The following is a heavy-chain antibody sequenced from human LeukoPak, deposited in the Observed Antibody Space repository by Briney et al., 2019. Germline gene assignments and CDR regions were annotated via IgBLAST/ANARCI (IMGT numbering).Heavy chain of an antibody. CDR1: GFTFISYG. CDR2: ISSSGSTI. J-gene: IGHJ4*02. D-gene: IGHD2-2*01. Sequence: GGSLRLSCAASGFTFISYGMNWVRQAPGKGLEWVSYISSSGSTIYYADSVKGRFTISRDNAKNSLYLQMNSLRAEDTAVYYCARASRPLRYWGQGTLVTVSS. CDR3: ARASRPLRY. V-gene: IGHV3-48*04.